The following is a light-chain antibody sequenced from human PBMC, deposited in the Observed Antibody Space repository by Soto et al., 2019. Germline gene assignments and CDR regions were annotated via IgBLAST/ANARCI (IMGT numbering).Light chain of an antibody. CDR1: ESLITKA. J-gene: IGKJ3*01. CDR2: GAF. CDR3: QQYGVSPLT. Sequence: EIVLTQSPGTLSLSPGETATVSCRATESLITKALAWYQQKPVQAPRLLIYGAFTRDAAIPDRFNGSGSGTDFALTISRLELEDSAVYYCQQYGVSPLTFGPGTKVEIK. V-gene: IGKV3-20*01.